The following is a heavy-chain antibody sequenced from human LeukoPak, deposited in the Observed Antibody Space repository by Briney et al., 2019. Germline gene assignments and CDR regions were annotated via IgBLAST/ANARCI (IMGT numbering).Heavy chain of an antibody. CDR3: ARVLMGTDQYYFDY. CDR2: ISSSSSYI. J-gene: IGHJ4*02. D-gene: IGHD2-8*01. V-gene: IGHV3-21*04. CDR1: GFTFSSYS. Sequence: PGGSLRLSCAASGFTFSSYSMNWVRQAPGKGLEWVSSISSSSSYIYYADSVKGRFTISRDNAKNSLYLQMNSLRAEDTAVYYCARVLMGTDQYYFDYWGQGTLVTVSS.